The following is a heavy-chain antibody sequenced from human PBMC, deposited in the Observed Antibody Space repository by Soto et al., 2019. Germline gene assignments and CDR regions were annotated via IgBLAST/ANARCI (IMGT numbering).Heavy chain of an antibody. V-gene: IGHV3-23*05. Sequence: GSLRLSCAASGFTFDSYAMSWVRQAPGKGLEWVSSISIGGTTYYADSVKGRFTISRDNSRNTLYLQMNSLRAEDTAFYYCAKNYFFDNWGQGPLVTVSS. CDR2: ISIGGTT. CDR3: AKNYFFDN. J-gene: IGHJ4*02. CDR1: GFTFDSYA. D-gene: IGHD1-7*01.